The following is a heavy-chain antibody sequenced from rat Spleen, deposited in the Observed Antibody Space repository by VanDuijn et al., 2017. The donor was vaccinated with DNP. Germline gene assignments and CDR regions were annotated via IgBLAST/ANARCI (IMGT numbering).Heavy chain of an antibody. CDR3: ARDGGGPFDY. Sequence: EVQLVESGGDLVQPGRSLKLSCVAFGFTFNNYWLTWIRQVPGKGLEWVASISSSGGSTYHPDSVKRRFTISRDNAKNTLHLQMNSLRSEDTATYYCARDGGGPFDYWGQGVMVTVSS. J-gene: IGHJ2*01. D-gene: IGHD1-11*01. CDR1: GFTFNNYW. CDR2: ISSSGGST. V-gene: IGHV5-31*01.